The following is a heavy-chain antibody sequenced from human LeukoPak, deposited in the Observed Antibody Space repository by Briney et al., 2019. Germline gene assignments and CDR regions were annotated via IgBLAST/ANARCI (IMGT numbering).Heavy chain of an antibody. CDR3: ARGSGSYHTPYMN. CDR1: GYSFTSYW. CDR2: IYPGDSDT. Sequence: GESLKISSKGSGYSFTSYWICCVRQMPAKNLEWMRIIYPGDSDTSYSPSFQGQVTISADTSLSPAYLQLSSLNASDTAMYYCARGSGSYHTPYMNWGQGRAVSVSS. D-gene: IGHD1-26*01. J-gene: IGHJ4*02. V-gene: IGHV5-51*01.